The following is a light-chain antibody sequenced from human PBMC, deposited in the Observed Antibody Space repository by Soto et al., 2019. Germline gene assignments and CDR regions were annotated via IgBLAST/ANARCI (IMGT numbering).Light chain of an antibody. Sequence: IQLTQSPSSLSASVGDRVTITCRASQDIAIYLAWYQQKPGEAPKLLIYAASTLHGGVPSRFSGSGSGTDFALTITCLQAEDFATYYCQQLRSYPSTFGGGTKVEIK. V-gene: IGKV1-9*01. CDR1: QDIAIY. CDR3: QQLRSYPST. J-gene: IGKJ4*01. CDR2: AAS.